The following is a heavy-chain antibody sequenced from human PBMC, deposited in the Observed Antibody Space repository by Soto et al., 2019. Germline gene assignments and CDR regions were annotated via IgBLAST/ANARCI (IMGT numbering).Heavy chain of an antibody. CDR3: ARDVDCSSTSCFEGEDAFDV. Sequence: PGGSLRLSCAASGFIFSDYYMSWIRQAPGKGLEWISYISSRSSYTNYADSVKGRFTISRDNAENSLYLQMNSLRAEDTALYYCARDVDCSSTSCFEGEDAFDVWGRGTMVTVSS. J-gene: IGHJ3*01. CDR1: GFIFSDYY. D-gene: IGHD2-2*01. CDR2: ISSRSSYT. V-gene: IGHV3-11*05.